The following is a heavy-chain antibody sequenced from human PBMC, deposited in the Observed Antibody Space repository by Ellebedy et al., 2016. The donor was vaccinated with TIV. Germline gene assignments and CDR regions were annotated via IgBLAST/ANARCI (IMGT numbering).Heavy chain of an antibody. V-gene: IGHV3-53*01. CDR2: IYSGGRT. Sequence: PGGSLRLSCAASGFTVSSNYMSWVRQAPGKGLEWVSVIYSGGRTDYADSVKGRFTISRDNSKNTLYLQMNSLRAEDTAVYYCARGKYYYDSSGYLTDAFDIWGQGTMVTVSS. CDR1: GFTVSSNY. J-gene: IGHJ3*02. D-gene: IGHD3-22*01. CDR3: ARGKYYYDSSGYLTDAFDI.